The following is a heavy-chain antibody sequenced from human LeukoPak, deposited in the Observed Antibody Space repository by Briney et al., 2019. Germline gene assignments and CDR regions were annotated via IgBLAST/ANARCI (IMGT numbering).Heavy chain of an antibody. D-gene: IGHD3-22*01. V-gene: IGHV7-4-1*02. CDR2: INTNTGNP. J-gene: IGHJ5*02. CDR1: GYTFTSYA. CDR3: ARVLNYYDSSGYYYDGWFDP. Sequence: ASVKVSCKASGYTFTSYAMNWVRQAPGQGLEWMRRINTNTGNPTYAQGFTGRFVFSLDTSVSTAYLQISSLKAEDTAVYYCARVLNYYDSSGYYYDGWFDPWGQGTLVTVSS.